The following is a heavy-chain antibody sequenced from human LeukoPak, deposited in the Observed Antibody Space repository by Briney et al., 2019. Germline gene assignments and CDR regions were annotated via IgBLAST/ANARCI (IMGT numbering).Heavy chain of an antibody. V-gene: IGHV1-18*01. D-gene: IGHD4-11*01. CDR1: GYTFTSYG. CDR2: ISAYNGNT. CDR3: ARDDYSNYGTYRGYNWFDP. J-gene: IGHJ5*02. Sequence: GASVKVSCKASGYTFTSYGISWVRQAPGQGLEWMGWISAYNGNTNYAQKLQGRVTMTTDTSTSTAYMELRSLRSDDTAVYYCARDDYSNYGTYRGYNWFDPWGQGTLVTVSS.